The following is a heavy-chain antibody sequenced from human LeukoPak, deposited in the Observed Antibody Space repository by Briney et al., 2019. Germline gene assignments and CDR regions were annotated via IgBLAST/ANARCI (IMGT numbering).Heavy chain of an antibody. CDR2: IYHSGST. CDR3: AGGGGYYDSSGYFGY. D-gene: IGHD3-22*01. Sequence: SETLSLTCAVSGGSISSSNWWSWVRQPPGKGLEWIGEIYHSGSTNYNPSLKSRVTISVDKSKNQFSLKLSSVTAADTAVYHCAGGGGYYDSSGYFGYWGQGTLVTVSS. J-gene: IGHJ4*02. CDR1: GGSISSSNW. V-gene: IGHV4-4*02.